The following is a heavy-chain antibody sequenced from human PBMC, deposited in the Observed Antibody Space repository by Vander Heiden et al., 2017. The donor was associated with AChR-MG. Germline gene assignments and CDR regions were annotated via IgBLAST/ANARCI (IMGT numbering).Heavy chain of an antibody. V-gene: IGHV3-15*01. CDR3: VAGVGFSEYDH. Sequence: EVQLVESGGGLVKPGGSLRLSCAVSGFSFSNSWMAWVRQAPGKGLEWVGRIKRKVDGETTDHAPPVKGRFTISRDDSNNMLYREMNSLKAEDTAIDYCVAGVGFSEYDHWGQGTQVTVSS. D-gene: IGHD1-26*01. CDR1: GFSFSNSW. CDR2: IKRKVDGETT. J-gene: IGHJ4*02.